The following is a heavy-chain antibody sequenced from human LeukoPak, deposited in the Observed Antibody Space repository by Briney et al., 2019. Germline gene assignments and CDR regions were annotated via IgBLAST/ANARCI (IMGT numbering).Heavy chain of an antibody. CDR2: IIPIFGTA. J-gene: IGHJ5*02. D-gene: IGHD2-15*01. CDR1: GGTFSSYA. Sequence: SVKVSCKASGGTFSSYAISWVRQAPGQGLEWMGRIIPIFGTANYAQKFQGGVTITTDESTSTAYMELSSLRSEDTAVYYCAREAVVVVAASNWFDPWGQGTLVTVSS. V-gene: IGHV1-69*05. CDR3: AREAVVVVAASNWFDP.